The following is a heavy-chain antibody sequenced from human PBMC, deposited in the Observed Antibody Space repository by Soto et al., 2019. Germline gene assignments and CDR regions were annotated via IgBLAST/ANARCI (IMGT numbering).Heavy chain of an antibody. CDR3: ASSLGYCSGGSCYEFWFDP. V-gene: IGHV4-61*01. CDR1: GGSVSSGSYY. Sequence: SETLSLTCTVSGGSVSSGSYYWSWIRQPPGKGLEWIGYIYYSGSTNYNPSLKSRVTISVDTSKNQFSLKLSSVTAADTAVYYCASSLGYCSGGSCYEFWFDPWGQGTLVTVS. J-gene: IGHJ5*02. CDR2: IYYSGST. D-gene: IGHD2-15*01.